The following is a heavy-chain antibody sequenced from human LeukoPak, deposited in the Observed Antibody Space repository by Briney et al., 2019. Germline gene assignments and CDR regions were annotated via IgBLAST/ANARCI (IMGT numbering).Heavy chain of an antibody. D-gene: IGHD3-22*01. J-gene: IGHJ3*02. CDR1: GYSFDRYG. Sequence: ASVKVSCKASGYSFDRYGISWVRQAPGQGLEWLGWIGAFNGNTNYAQNLQGRVTMTADTSTTTAYMELRSLSSDDTAVYYCARDFLSYDGSENHFEDTFDIWGQGTMVTVSS. CDR3: ARDFLSYDGSENHFEDTFDI. V-gene: IGHV1-18*01. CDR2: IGAFNGNT.